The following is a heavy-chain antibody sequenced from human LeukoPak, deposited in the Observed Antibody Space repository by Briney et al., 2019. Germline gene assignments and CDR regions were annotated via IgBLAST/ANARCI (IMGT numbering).Heavy chain of an antibody. Sequence: GGSLRLSCAASGFTFSSYGMHWVRQAPGKGLEWVAVIWYDGSNKYYADSVKGRFTISRDDSKNTLYLQMNSLRAEDTAVYYCAKDSGRDYYDSSGYYYPFDYWGQGTLVTVSS. CDR1: GFTFSSYG. CDR2: IWYDGSNK. CDR3: AKDSGRDYYDSSGYYYPFDY. J-gene: IGHJ4*02. D-gene: IGHD3-22*01. V-gene: IGHV3-33*06.